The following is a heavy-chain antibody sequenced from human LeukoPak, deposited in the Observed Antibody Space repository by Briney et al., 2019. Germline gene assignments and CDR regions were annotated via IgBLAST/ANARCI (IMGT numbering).Heavy chain of an antibody. CDR2: IHNSGST. D-gene: IGHD5-12*01. Sequence: SSETLSLTCTVSGGSVRSYYWSWIRQPPGEGLEWIAYIHNSGSTNYNPSLKSRVTISVDTSKNQLSLKLRSVTAADTAVYYCVRDWEGYNFDIWGQGTMVTVSP. CDR1: GGSVRSYY. V-gene: IGHV4-59*02. CDR3: VRDWEGYNFDI. J-gene: IGHJ3*02.